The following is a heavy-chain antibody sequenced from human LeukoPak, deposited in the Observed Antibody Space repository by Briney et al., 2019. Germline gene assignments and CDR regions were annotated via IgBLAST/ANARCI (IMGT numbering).Heavy chain of an antibody. Sequence: ASVKVSCKASGYTFTSYGISWVRQAPGQGLEWMGWISAYNGNTNYAQKLQGRVTMTEDTSTDTAYMELSSLRSEDTAMYYCATDLGSGSYDWFDPWGQGTLVTVSS. CDR3: ATDLGSGSYDWFDP. D-gene: IGHD3-10*01. V-gene: IGHV1-18*01. CDR1: GYTFTSYG. J-gene: IGHJ5*02. CDR2: ISAYNGNT.